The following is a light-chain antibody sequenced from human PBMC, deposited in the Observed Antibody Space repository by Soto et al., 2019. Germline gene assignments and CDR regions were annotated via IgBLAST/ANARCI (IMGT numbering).Light chain of an antibody. Sequence: QSPLTQPPSASGSPGQSVTISCTGTSSDVGAYIFVSWYQQHPGKAPKLMVYDVNRRPPGVPDRFFGSKSGNTASLTVSGLQAEDEADYYCVSFAGGTDVFGTGTKVTVL. J-gene: IGLJ1*01. V-gene: IGLV2-8*01. CDR2: DVN. CDR1: SSDVGAYIF. CDR3: VSFAGGTDV.